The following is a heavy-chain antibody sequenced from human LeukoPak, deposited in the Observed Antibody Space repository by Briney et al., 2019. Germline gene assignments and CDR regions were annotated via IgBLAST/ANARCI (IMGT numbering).Heavy chain of an antibody. CDR3: AAGTAADY. CDR1: GIPFSDYY. J-gene: IGHJ4*01. D-gene: IGHD6-13*01. V-gene: IGHV3-11*03. CDR2: ISSSRSYT. Sequence: PGGSLRLSCVVSGIPFSDYYMNWIRQAPGKGLEWISYISSSRSYTDCADSVKGRFTISRDNAQNALFLQMNSLRVEDTAVYYCAAGTAADYWGHGTRVAVSS.